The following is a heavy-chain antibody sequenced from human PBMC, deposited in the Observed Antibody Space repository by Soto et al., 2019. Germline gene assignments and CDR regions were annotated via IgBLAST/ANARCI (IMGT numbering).Heavy chain of an antibody. CDR3: AREGDCSSICCYADYYYYGMDV. D-gene: IGHD2-2*01. V-gene: IGHV3-72*01. J-gene: IGHJ6*02. CDR1: GFTFSDHY. Sequence: EVQLVESGGGLVQPGGSLRLSCAASGFTFSDHYMDWVRQAPGKGLEWVGRTRNKANSYTTEYAASVKGRFTISRDDSKNSLYLQMNRLKTEDTAVYYCAREGDCSSICCYADYYYYGMDVWGQGTTVTVSS. CDR2: TRNKANSYTT.